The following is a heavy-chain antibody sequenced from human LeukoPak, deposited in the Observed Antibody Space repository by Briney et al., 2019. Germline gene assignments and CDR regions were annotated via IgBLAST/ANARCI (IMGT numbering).Heavy chain of an antibody. V-gene: IGHV3-23*01. D-gene: IGHD3-10*01. CDR2: ISGSGGST. CDR1: GFTFSTYA. J-gene: IGHJ3*02. Sequence: GESLRLSCAASGFTFSTYAMSWVRQAPGKGLEWVSAISGSGGSTYYADSVKGRFTISRDNSKNTLYLQMNSLRAEDTAVYYCAKDRLYTYYGSGSFIWGQGTMVTVSS. CDR3: AKDRLYTYYGSGSFI.